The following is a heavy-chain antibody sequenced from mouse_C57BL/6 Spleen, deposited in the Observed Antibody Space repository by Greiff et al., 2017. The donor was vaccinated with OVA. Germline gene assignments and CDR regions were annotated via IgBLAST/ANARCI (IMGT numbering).Heavy chain of an antibody. J-gene: IGHJ2*01. CDR2: IYPGDGDT. Sequence: LVESGAELVKPGASVKISCKASGYAFSSYWMNWVKQRPGKGLEWIGQIYPGDGDTNYNGKFKGKATLTADKSSSTAYMQLSSLTSEDSAVYFCAREDSSGLDYWGQGTTLTVSS. V-gene: IGHV1-80*01. D-gene: IGHD3-2*02. CDR3: AREDSSGLDY. CDR1: GYAFSSYW.